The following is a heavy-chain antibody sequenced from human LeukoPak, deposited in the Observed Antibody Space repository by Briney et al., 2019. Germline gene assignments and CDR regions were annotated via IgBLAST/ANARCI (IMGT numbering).Heavy chain of an antibody. V-gene: IGHV7-4-1*02. Sequence: ASVKVSCKASGYTFTNYPMNWVRQAPGQGLEWMGWIDTNTGNPTCAQGFTGRFVFSLDTPVTTTYLQISSLKAEDTAVYYCTRDSYCSGGRCYSRVGYWGQGTLVTVSS. D-gene: IGHD2-15*01. J-gene: IGHJ4*02. CDR3: TRDSYCSGGRCYSRVGY. CDR2: IDTNTGNP. CDR1: GYTFTNYP.